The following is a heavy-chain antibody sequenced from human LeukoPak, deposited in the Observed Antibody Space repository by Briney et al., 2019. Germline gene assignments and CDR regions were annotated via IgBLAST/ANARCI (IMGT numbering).Heavy chain of an antibody. V-gene: IGHV3-23*01. Sequence: GGSLRLSCAASGFTLSSYAMSWVRQAPGKGLEWVSGISGSGGSTYYADSVKGRFTISRDNSKNTLYLQMNSLRAEDTAVYYCAKQVVRGVIITSFDYWGQGTLVTVSS. J-gene: IGHJ4*02. CDR2: ISGSGGST. CDR1: GFTLSSYA. D-gene: IGHD3-10*01. CDR3: AKQVVRGVIITSFDY.